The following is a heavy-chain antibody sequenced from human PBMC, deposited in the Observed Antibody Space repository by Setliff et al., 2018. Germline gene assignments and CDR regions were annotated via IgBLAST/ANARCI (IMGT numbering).Heavy chain of an antibody. CDR1: GYTFTNYG. CDR2: IITNTGKT. D-gene: IGHD2-2*01. Sequence: GASVKVSCKASGYTFTNYGFTWVRQAPGQGLEWMGMIITNTGKTSYPKKFQGRVTMTTDTYTGTGYMELRSLTSGDTAVYFCARFGGSCSSSSCYASDLWGQGTMVTV. CDR3: ARFGGSCSSSSCYASDL. J-gene: IGHJ3*01. V-gene: IGHV1-18*01.